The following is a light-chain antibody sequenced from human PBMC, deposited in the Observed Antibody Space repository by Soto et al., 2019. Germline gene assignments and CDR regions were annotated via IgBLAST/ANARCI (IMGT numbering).Light chain of an antibody. CDR3: QQYGNWPPQT. CDR1: QTVISN. V-gene: IGKV3-15*01. CDR2: GAS. J-gene: IGKJ1*01. Sequence: EIVMTQSPVTLSVSPGERATVSCRASQTVISNVAWYQQKPGQAPRLLIYGASTRATGIPARFSGSGSGTEFTLTISRLQYEDFAVYYCQQYGNWPPQTFGQGTKVEIK.